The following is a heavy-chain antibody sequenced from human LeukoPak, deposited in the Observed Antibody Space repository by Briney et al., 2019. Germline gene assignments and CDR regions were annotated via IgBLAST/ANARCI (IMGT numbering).Heavy chain of an antibody. V-gene: IGHV4-34*01. CDR3: ARDSGVSCSSTSCPGGAFDI. Sequence: SETLSLTCTVSGGSFSGYYWSWIRQPPGKGLERIGEINHSGSTNYNPSLKSRVTISVDTSKNQFSLKLSSVTAADTAVYYCARDSGVSCSSTSCPGGAFDIWGQGTMVTVSS. J-gene: IGHJ3*02. CDR2: INHSGST. D-gene: IGHD2-2*01. CDR1: GGSFSGYY.